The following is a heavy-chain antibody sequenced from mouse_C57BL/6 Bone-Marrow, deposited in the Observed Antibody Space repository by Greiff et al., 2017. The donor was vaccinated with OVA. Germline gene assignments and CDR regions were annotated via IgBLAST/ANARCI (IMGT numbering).Heavy chain of an antibody. V-gene: IGHV5-4*01. J-gene: IGHJ3*01. Sequence: EVQLVESGGGLVKPGGSLKLSCAASGFTFSSYAMSWVSQTPEKRLEWVATISAGGSYTYYPDNVKGRFTISRDNAKNNLYLQMSHLKSEDTAMYYCARGFAYWGQGTLVTVSA. CDR1: GFTFSSYA. CDR2: ISAGGSYT. CDR3: ARGFAY.